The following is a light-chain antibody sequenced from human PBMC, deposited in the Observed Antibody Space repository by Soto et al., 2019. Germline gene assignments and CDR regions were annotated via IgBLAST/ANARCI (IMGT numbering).Light chain of an antibody. CDR3: QSYDSSLNVV. J-gene: IGLJ2*01. CDR2: GNS. CDR1: SPNIGAGYD. V-gene: IGLV1-40*01. Sequence: QSVLTQPPSVSGAPGQRVTISCTGSSPNIGAGYDVHWYQQLPGTAPKLLIYGNSNRPSGVPDRFSGSKSGTSASLAITGLQAEDEADYYCQSYDSSLNVVFGGGTKLTVL.